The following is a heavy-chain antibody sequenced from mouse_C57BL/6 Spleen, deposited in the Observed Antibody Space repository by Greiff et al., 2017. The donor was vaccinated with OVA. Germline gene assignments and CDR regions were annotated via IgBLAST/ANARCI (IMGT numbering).Heavy chain of an antibody. CDR3: ASPFITTGGYAMDY. D-gene: IGHD1-1*01. V-gene: IGHV2-2*01. J-gene: IGHJ4*01. CDR2: IWSGGST. Sequence: QVQLKQSGPGLVQPSQSLSITCTVSGFSLTSYGVHWVRQSPGKGLEWLGVIWSGGSTDYNAAFISRLSISKDNSKSQVFFKMNSLQADDTAIYYCASPFITTGGYAMDYWGQGTSVTVSS. CDR1: GFSLTSYG.